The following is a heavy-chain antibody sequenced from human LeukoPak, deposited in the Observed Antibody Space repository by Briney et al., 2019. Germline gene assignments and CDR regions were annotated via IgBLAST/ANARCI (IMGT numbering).Heavy chain of an antibody. Sequence: SVKVSCKASGGTFSSYAISWVRQAPGQGLEWMGGIIPIFGTANYAQKLQGRVTMTTDTSTSTAYMELRSLRSDDTAVYYCARDLTMIRGAPRYWGQGTLVTVSS. CDR1: GGTFSSYA. D-gene: IGHD3-10*01. V-gene: IGHV1-69*05. CDR2: IIPIFGTA. J-gene: IGHJ4*02. CDR3: ARDLTMIRGAPRY.